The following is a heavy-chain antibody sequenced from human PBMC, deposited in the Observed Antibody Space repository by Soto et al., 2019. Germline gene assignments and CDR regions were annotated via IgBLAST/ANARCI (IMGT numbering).Heavy chain of an antibody. CDR3: ARVSPPDLNVDTAMVNRPVAFDI. V-gene: IGHV1-69*13. CDR2: IIPIFGTA. J-gene: IGHJ3*02. CDR1: GGTFSSYA. Sequence: ASVKVSCKASGGTFSSYAISWVRQAPGQGLEWMGGIIPIFGTANYAQKFQGRVTITADESTSTAYMELSSLRSEDTAVYYCARVSPPDLNVDTAMVNRPVAFDIWGQGIMVTVSS. D-gene: IGHD5-18*01.